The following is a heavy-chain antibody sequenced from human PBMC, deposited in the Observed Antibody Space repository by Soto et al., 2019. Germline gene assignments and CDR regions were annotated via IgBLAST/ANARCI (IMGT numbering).Heavy chain of an antibody. CDR2: INHSGST. D-gene: IGHD3-3*01. Sequence: PSETPSLTYAVYGGSFSGYYWSWIRQPPGKGLEWIGEINHSGSTNYNPSLKSRVTISVGTSKNQFSLKLSSVTAADTAVYYCAREGRITIFGVGGYNWFDPWGQGTLVTVSS. V-gene: IGHV4-34*01. CDR3: AREGRITIFGVGGYNWFDP. CDR1: GGSFSGYY. J-gene: IGHJ5*02.